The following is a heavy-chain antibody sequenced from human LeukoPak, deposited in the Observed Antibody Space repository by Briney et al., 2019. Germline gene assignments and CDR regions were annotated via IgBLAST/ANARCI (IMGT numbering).Heavy chain of an antibody. CDR2: INHRGSS. CDR1: GGSFSGYY. Sequence: KPSETLSLTCAVYGGSFSGYYWSWIRQPPGKGLEWIGEINHRGSSNYNPSLKSRVTISVDTSKNQISLKLSSVTAADTAVYYCARGGAYASSGYYFDSWGQGTLVTVSS. J-gene: IGHJ4*02. D-gene: IGHD3-22*01. V-gene: IGHV4-34*01. CDR3: ARGGAYASSGYYFDS.